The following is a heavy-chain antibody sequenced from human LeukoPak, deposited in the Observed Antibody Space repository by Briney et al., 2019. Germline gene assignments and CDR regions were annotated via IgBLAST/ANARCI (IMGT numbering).Heavy chain of an antibody. V-gene: IGHV3-23*01. J-gene: IGHJ3*02. Sequence: GSLRLSCAASGFSFSTNPMSWVRQAPGKGLGWVSAISPDRTYYADSVKGRLTISRDNYKNTVDLHINSPRAEDTAIYYCVKEHVDRAFTRSFEIWGQGTVVTVSS. CDR2: ISPDRT. D-gene: IGHD3-10*01. CDR1: GFSFSTNP. CDR3: VKEHVDRAFTRSFEI.